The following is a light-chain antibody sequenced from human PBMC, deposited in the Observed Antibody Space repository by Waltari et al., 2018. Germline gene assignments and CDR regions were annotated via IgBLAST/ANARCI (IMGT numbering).Light chain of an antibody. Sequence: SCRASQGVGRFLAWYQKKPGQAPRLLIYDASTRASGIPDRFSGSGSGTDFSLTISRLEPEDFAVYFCQKYVNLPATFGQGTKVEIQ. CDR2: DAS. CDR3: QKYVNLPAT. J-gene: IGKJ1*01. V-gene: IGKV3D-11*01. CDR1: QGVGRF.